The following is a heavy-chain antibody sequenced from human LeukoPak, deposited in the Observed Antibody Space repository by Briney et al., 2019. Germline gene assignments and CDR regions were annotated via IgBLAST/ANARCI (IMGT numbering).Heavy chain of an antibody. CDR2: ISSSRSTI. J-gene: IGHJ6*03. V-gene: IGHV3-48*01. CDR3: ARADTAMVLYYYYMDV. Sequence: GGSLRLSCAASGFTFSSYSMNWVRQAPGKGLEWVSYISSSRSTIYYADSVKGRFTISRDNAKNSLYLQMNSLRAEDTAVYYCARADTAMVLYYYYMDVWGKGTTVTVSS. CDR1: GFTFSSYS. D-gene: IGHD5-18*01.